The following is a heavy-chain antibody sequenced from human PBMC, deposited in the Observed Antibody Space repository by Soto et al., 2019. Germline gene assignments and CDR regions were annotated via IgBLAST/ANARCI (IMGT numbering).Heavy chain of an antibody. CDR1: GFTVSSNY. CDR3: ARDRTYCSGGSCYSRAFDI. Sequence: GGSLRLSCAASGFTVSSNYMSWVRQAPGKGLEWVSVIYSGGSTYYADSVKGRFTISRDNSKNTLYLQMNSLRAEDTAVYYCARDRTYCSGGSCYSRAFDIWGQGTMVTVSS. CDR2: IYSGGST. D-gene: IGHD2-15*01. J-gene: IGHJ3*02. V-gene: IGHV3-66*01.